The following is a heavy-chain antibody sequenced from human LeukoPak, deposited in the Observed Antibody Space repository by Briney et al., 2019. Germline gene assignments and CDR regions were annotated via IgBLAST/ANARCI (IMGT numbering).Heavy chain of an antibody. J-gene: IGHJ5*02. CDR3: ASQPTRYCSSTSCYFEVYYT. D-gene: IGHD2-2*01. V-gene: IGHV1-24*01. CDR1: GYTLTELS. CDR2: FDPEDGET. Sequence: ASVKVSCKVSGYTLTELSMHWVRQAPGKGLEWMGGFDPEDGETIYAQKFQGRVTMTEDTSTDTAYMELSSLRSEDTAVYYCASQPTRYCSSTSCYFEVYYTWGQETLVTVSS.